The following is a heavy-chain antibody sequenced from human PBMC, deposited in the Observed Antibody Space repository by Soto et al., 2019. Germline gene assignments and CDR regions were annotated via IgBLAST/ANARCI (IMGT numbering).Heavy chain of an antibody. CDR1: GYSFTRKW. CDR3: ARRERTLYYDFWSGYSNGYWFDP. D-gene: IGHD3-3*01. CDR2: IYPGDSDT. J-gene: IGHJ5*02. Sequence: GESLKISCKASGYSFTRKWISWVRQMPGKGLEWMGIIYPGDSDTRYSPSFQGQVTISADKSISTAYLQWSSLKASDTAMYYCARRERTLYYDFWSGYSNGYWFDPWGQGTLVTVSS. V-gene: IGHV5-51*01.